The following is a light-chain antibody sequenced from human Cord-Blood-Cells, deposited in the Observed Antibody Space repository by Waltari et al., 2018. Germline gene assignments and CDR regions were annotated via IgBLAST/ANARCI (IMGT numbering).Light chain of an antibody. CDR3: QQYNSYST. CDR2: DAY. CDR1: QSISSW. V-gene: IGKV1-5*01. Sequence: DIQMTQSPSTLSASVGDRVTITCRASQSISSWLAWYQQKPGKAPKRLSYDAYSLESGVPSRFSGSGSGTEFTLTISSLHPDDFATYYCQQYNSYSTFGQGTKVEIK. J-gene: IGKJ1*01.